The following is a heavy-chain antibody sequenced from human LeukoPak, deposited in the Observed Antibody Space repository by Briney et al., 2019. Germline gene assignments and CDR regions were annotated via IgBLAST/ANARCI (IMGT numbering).Heavy chain of an antibody. CDR2: IYYSGST. CDR1: GGSISSGGYY. J-gene: IGHJ5*02. V-gene: IGHV4-31*03. CDR3: ARDRTHCSSTSCYQGWFDP. D-gene: IGHD2-2*01. Sequence: SQTLSLTCTVSGGSISSGGYYWSWIRQHPGKGLEWIGYIYYSGSTYYNPSLKSRVIISVDTSKNQFSLKLSSVTAADTAVYYCARDRTHCSSTSCYQGWFDPWGQGTLVTVSS.